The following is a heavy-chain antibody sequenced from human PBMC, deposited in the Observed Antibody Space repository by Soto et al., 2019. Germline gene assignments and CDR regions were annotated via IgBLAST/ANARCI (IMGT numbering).Heavy chain of an antibody. V-gene: IGHV3-33*01. J-gene: IGHJ4*02. CDR1: GFNFSSYG. Sequence: GGSLRLSCEASGFNFSSYGIHWVRQAPGKGLEWVAIIWNDGSNEYYAGSVKGRFTISRDNSKNTVYLQVSKLRAEDTAVYFCARDQTDSGGYSDSWGQGTMVTVYS. D-gene: IGHD3-22*01. CDR2: IWNDGSNE. CDR3: ARDQTDSGGYSDS.